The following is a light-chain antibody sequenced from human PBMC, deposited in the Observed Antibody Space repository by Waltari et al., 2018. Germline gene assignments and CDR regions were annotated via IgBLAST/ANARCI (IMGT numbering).Light chain of an antibody. CDR3: SSYTGDNILL. V-gene: IGLV2-14*01. J-gene: IGLJ3*02. CDR1: SSDIGRYNT. CDR2: EVK. Sequence: QSALTQPASVSGSPGQSITISCPGTSSDIGRYNTVSWYQQYPGKAPQIIIYEVKNRPSGVSTRFSGSTSGNTASLTISALQADDEAYFYCSSYTGDNILLFGGGTKVTVL.